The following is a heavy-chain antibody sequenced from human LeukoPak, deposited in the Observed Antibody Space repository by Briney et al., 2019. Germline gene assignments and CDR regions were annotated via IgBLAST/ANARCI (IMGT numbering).Heavy chain of an antibody. D-gene: IGHD6-13*01. CDR1: GFTFGSYA. CDR2: ISGSGGSP. Sequence: PGGSLRLSCAASGFTFGSYAMSWVSQAPGKGLEWVSTISGSGGSPYYADSVKGRFTISRDNSKNTLYLQMNSLRAEDTAVFYCAKAQHSSIWGYFDYWGQGTLVTVSS. V-gene: IGHV3-23*01. CDR3: AKAQHSSIWGYFDY. J-gene: IGHJ4*02.